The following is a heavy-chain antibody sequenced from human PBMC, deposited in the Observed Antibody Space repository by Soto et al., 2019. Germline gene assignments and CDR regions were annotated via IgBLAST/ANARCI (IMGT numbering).Heavy chain of an antibody. CDR2: IYYRGNI. Sequence: QVQLQESGPGLVKPSQTLSLTCTVSGGSISSGGYFWIWIRQHPGKGLEWIGYIYYRGNIYYNPFLNGRVAISVDTAENQFSLKLSSVTAADTAVYYCARGWLQSHCFASWGQGTLVTVSS. CDR3: ARGWLQSHCFAS. V-gene: IGHV4-31*03. D-gene: IGHD5-12*01. J-gene: IGHJ4*02. CDR1: GGSISSGGYF.